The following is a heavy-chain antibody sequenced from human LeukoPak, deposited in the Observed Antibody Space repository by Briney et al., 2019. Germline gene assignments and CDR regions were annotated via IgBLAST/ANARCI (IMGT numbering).Heavy chain of an antibody. CDR1: GYTFTGYY. CDR2: INPNSGGT. Sequence: ASVTVSCTASGYTFTGYYMHWVRQAPGQGLEWMGWINPNSGGTNYAQKFQGRVTMTRDTSISTAYMELSRLRSDDTAVYYCARDVANYYDSSGYYLGAFDIWGQGTMVTVSS. CDR3: ARDVANYYDSSGYYLGAFDI. V-gene: IGHV1-2*02. D-gene: IGHD3-22*01. J-gene: IGHJ3*02.